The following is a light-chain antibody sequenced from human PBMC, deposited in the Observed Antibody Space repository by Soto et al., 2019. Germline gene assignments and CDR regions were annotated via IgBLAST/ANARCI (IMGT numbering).Light chain of an antibody. V-gene: IGKV4-1*01. CDR2: WAS. J-gene: IGKJ2*01. CDR1: QSVLYSSNNKNY. Sequence: DIVMTQSPDSLAVSLGERATINCKSSQSVLYSSNNKNYLAWYQQKPGQPPKLFLYWASTRESGVPDRFSGSGSGTDFTLTISSLQAEDVAVYYCQQYYSTPETFGQGTKLEIK. CDR3: QQYYSTPET.